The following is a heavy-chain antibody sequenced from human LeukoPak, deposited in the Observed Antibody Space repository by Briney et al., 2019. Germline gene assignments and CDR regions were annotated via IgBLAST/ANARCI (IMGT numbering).Heavy chain of an antibody. CDR2: IYSGGST. V-gene: IGHV3-66*01. CDR3: ARDGGGNYFREYYFDY. J-gene: IGHJ4*02. CDR1: GFTVSSNY. D-gene: IGHD1-26*01. Sequence: GGSLRLSCAASGFTVSSNYMSWVRQAPGKGLEWVSIIYSGGSTYYVDSVKGRFTISRDNSKNTLYLQMNSLRAEDTAVYYCARDGGGNYFREYYFDYWGQGTLVTVSS.